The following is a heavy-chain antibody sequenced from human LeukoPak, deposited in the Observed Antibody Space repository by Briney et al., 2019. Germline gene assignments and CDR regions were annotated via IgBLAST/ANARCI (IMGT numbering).Heavy chain of an antibody. J-gene: IGHJ6*02. CDR3: ATGRVTGDTYYYHGMDV. CDR1: GYTFTSYD. CDR2: MNPNSGNT. Sequence: ASVKVSCKASGYTFTSYDINWVRQATGQGLEWMGWMNPNSGNTGYAQKFQGRVTMTRNTSISTAYMELSSLRSEDTAVYYCATGRVTGDTYYYHGMDVWRQGTTVTVSS. V-gene: IGHV1-8*01. D-gene: IGHD7-27*01.